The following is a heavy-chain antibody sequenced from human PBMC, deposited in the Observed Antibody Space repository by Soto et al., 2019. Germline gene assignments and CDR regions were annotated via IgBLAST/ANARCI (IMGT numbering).Heavy chain of an antibody. CDR2: ISAYNGNT. Sequence: QVQLVQSGAEVKKPGASVKVYCKASGYTFTSYGISWVRQAPGQGLEWMGWISAYNGNTNYAQKLQGRVTMTTDTSTSTAYKELRSLRSDDTAVYYCAREDSSSWYYYSYGMDVWGQGTTVTVSS. D-gene: IGHD6-13*01. J-gene: IGHJ6*02. CDR3: AREDSSSWYYYSYGMDV. CDR1: GYTFTSYG. V-gene: IGHV1-18*04.